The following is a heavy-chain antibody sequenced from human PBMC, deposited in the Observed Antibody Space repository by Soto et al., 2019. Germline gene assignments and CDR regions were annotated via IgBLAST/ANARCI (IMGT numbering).Heavy chain of an antibody. D-gene: IGHD2-21*01. CDR2: VYHNGGA. V-gene: IGHV4-39*01. Sequence: QVHLQESGPGLVKPSETLSLTCTVSGVSIHNSHSFWAWIRQPPGKGLQFMASVYHNGGAHYNSSLKSRVTISVDTAKHQVSLRMRSLTAAATAFYYCGRVVEGATRHTDPDSWGQGILVTVSS. CDR3: GRVVEGATRHTDPDS. CDR1: GVSIHNSHSF. J-gene: IGHJ5*01.